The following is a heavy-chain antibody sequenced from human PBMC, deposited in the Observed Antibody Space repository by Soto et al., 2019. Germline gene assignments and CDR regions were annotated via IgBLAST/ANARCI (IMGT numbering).Heavy chain of an antibody. CDR2: ISTYNGNT. D-gene: IGHD2-8*01. J-gene: IGHJ3*02. CDR1: GYTFTRYG. V-gene: IGHV1-18*01. Sequence: QVQLVQSGTEVKKPGASVKVSCKASGYTFTRYGITGVRQAPGQGLEWMGWISTYNGNTNYAQKLQGRVTMTTVTSTRTAYMALRGRRSADKAVYYWALRLYTRVLVTIISLFAFEIWGQATMVTVSS. CDR3: ALRLYTRVLVTIISLFAFEI.